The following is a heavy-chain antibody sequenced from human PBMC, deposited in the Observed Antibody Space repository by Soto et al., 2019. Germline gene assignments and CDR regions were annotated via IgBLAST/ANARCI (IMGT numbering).Heavy chain of an antibody. CDR1: GGSFSGYY. CDR2: INHSGST. J-gene: IGHJ6*02. D-gene: IGHD2-15*01. V-gene: IGHV4-34*01. CDR3: ASGYCSGGSCYHGYGMDV. Sequence: QVQLQQWGAGLLKPSETLSLTCAVYGGSFSGYYWSWIRQPPGKGLEWIGEINHSGSTNYNPSLKSRVTISVDTSKNQFSLKLSSVTAADTAVYYCASGYCSGGSCYHGYGMDVWGQGTTVTVSS.